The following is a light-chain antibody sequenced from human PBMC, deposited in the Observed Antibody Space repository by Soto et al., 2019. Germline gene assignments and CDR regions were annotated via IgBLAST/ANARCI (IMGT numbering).Light chain of an antibody. CDR1: QSVSRH. V-gene: IGKV3-15*01. Sequence: IVLTQSPSTLSVSPGERVILSCRASQSVSRHLAWYQQKPGQAPRLLIFGASTRATGIPDRFSGSGSGTDFTLTISSLQSEDFAVYYCQQYNTWPLITFGPGTRLEIK. J-gene: IGKJ5*01. CDR2: GAS. CDR3: QQYNTWPLIT.